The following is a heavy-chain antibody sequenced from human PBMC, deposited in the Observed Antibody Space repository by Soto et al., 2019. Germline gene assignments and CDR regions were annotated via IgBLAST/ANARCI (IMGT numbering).Heavy chain of an antibody. Sequence: GESLKISCKGSGYSFTSYWIGWVRQMPGKGLEWMGIIYPGDSDTRYSPSFQGQVTISADKSISTAYLQWSSLKASDTAMYYCARQDDYVWGSYRTLDYWGQGTLVTVSS. V-gene: IGHV5-51*01. D-gene: IGHD3-16*02. J-gene: IGHJ4*02. CDR3: ARQDDYVWGSYRTLDY. CDR1: GYSFTSYW. CDR2: IYPGDSDT.